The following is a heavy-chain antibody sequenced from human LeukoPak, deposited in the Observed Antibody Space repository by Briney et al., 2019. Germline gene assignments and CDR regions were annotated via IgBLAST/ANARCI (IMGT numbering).Heavy chain of an antibody. D-gene: IGHD3-9*01. V-gene: IGHV1-46*01. Sequence: ASVKVSCKASGYTFTSYYMNWVRQAPGQGLEWMGIINHSGGSTSYAQKFQGRGTMTRDTSTSTVYMELSSLRSEDTAVYYCARDQTYYDILTGYGGRNWAVDASDIWGQGTMVTVSS. CDR1: GYTFTSYY. J-gene: IGHJ3*02. CDR2: INHSGGST. CDR3: ARDQTYYDILTGYGGRNWAVDASDI.